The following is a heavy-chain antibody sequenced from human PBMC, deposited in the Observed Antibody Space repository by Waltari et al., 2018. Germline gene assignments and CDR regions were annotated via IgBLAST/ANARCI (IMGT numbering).Heavy chain of an antibody. Sequence: QVQLVQSGAEVKKPGASVKVSCKASGYTFTSYDINWVRQATGQGLEWMGWMNPNSGNTGYAQKFQGRVTITRNTSISTAYMELSSLRSEDTAVYYCARVGYDFWSGYYNLDYWGQGTLVTVSS. CDR2: MNPNSGNT. J-gene: IGHJ4*02. CDR3: ARVGYDFWSGYYNLDY. V-gene: IGHV1-8*03. CDR1: GYTFTSYD. D-gene: IGHD3-3*01.